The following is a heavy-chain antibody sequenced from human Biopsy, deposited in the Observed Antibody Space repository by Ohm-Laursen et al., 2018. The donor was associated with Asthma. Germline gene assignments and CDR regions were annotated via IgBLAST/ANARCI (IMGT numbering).Heavy chain of an antibody. Sequence: GSLRLSCAASGFALRDYTMNWVRQAPGKGLEWVASISSLSRYIYYAASLRGRFTISRDNAKRSLYLQMNSLRGDDTDVYYCSRDFTIGSGSPFHFWGRGTLVTVSS. D-gene: IGHD3-10*01. V-gene: IGHV3-21*01. J-gene: IGHJ4*02. CDR3: SRDFTIGSGSPFHF. CDR1: GFALRDYT. CDR2: ISSLSRYI.